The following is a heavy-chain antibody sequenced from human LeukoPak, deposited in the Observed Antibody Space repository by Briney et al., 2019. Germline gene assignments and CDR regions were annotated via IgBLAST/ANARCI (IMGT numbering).Heavy chain of an antibody. Sequence: PSETLSLTCIVSGGSISSGSYYWSWIRQPPGKGLEWIGYIYYSGSTNYNPSLKSRVTISVDTSKNQFSLKLSSVTAADTAVYYCARDATVTPGAFDIWGQGTMVTVSS. V-gene: IGHV4-61*01. D-gene: IGHD4-17*01. CDR2: IYYSGST. CDR1: GGSISSGSYY. J-gene: IGHJ3*02. CDR3: ARDATVTPGAFDI.